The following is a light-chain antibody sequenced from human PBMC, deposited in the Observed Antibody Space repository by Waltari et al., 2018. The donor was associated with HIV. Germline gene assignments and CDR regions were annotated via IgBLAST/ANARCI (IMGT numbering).Light chain of an antibody. Sequence: DIKMTQSPSNLSASLGDRVHITCRASQSMNNWLAWYQQQPGKAPKLLIYKGSSLESGVPSTFSGSGYGTEFTLTISSLQPDDFATYYCQHYYTYSYTVGQGTKLEI. J-gene: IGKJ2*01. CDR2: KGS. V-gene: IGKV1-5*03. CDR1: QSMNNW. CDR3: QHYYTYSYT.